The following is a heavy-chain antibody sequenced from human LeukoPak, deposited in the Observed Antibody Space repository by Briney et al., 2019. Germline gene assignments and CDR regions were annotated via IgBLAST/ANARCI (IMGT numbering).Heavy chain of an antibody. V-gene: IGHV1-18*01. CDR2: ISAYNGNT. J-gene: IGHJ6*02. CDR1: GYTFTSYG. CDR3: ARGSPDWNDALHYYYGMDV. Sequence: ASVKVSCKASGYTFTSYGISWVRQAPGQGLEWMGGISAYNGNTNYARKLQGRVTMTTDTSTSTAYMEMRSLRSDDTAVYYCARGSPDWNDALHYYYGMDVWGQGTTVTVSS. D-gene: IGHD1-1*01.